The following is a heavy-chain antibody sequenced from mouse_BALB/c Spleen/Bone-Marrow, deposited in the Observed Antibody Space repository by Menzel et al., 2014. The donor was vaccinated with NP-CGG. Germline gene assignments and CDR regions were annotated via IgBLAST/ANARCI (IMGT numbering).Heavy chain of an antibody. CDR3: VRGKNLYGTPLAY. CDR1: GFSLTSYD. CDR2: IRTGGGT. Sequence: QVQLKDSGPGLVSPSQSLSITCTVSGFSLTSYDMNWVRQPPGKGLEWLGVIRTGGGTDYNSAFMSRLSISKDNSKSQVFLKMNSLQTDDTAIYYCVRGKNLYGTPLAYWGQGTLVTVSA. V-gene: IGHV2-9-2*01. D-gene: IGHD1-1*01. J-gene: IGHJ3*01.